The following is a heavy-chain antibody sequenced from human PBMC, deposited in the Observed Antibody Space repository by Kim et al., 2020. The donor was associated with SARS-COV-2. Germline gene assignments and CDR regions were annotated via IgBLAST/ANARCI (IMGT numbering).Heavy chain of an antibody. CDR2: ISYDGSNK. D-gene: IGHD6-19*01. V-gene: IGHV3-33*05. CDR3: ARDRRGAVAETIDY. CDR1: GFTFSSYG. Sequence: GGSLRLSCAASGFTFSSYGMHWVRQAPGKGLEWVAVISYDGSNKYYADSVKGRFTISRDNSKNTLYLQMNSLRAEDTAVYYCARDRRGAVAETIDYWGQG. J-gene: IGHJ4*02.